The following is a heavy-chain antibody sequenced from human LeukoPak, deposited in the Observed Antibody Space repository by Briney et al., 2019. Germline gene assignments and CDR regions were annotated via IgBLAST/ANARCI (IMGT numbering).Heavy chain of an antibody. D-gene: IGHD6-13*01. Sequence: SETLSLTCTVSGGSISSHYWTWIRQPPGKGLEWIAYIYYSGYPNYNPSPKSRVTISVDTSKNQFSLKLSSVTAADTAVYYCARLVRAAAANYYYYYGMDVWGQGTTVTVSS. J-gene: IGHJ6*02. CDR3: ARLVRAAAANYYYYYGMDV. CDR2: IYYSGYP. CDR1: GGSISSHY. V-gene: IGHV4-59*08.